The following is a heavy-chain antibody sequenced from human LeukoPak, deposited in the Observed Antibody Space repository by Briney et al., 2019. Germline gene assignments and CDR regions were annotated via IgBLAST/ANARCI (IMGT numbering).Heavy chain of an antibody. CDR2: IIPIFGTA. V-gene: IGHV1-69*05. CDR3: ARNSGSYDAFDI. CDR1: GGTFSSYA. Sequence: ASVKVSCKASGGTFSSYAISWVRQAPGQGLEWMGGIIPIFGTANYAQKLQGRVTMTTDTSTSTAYMELRSLRSDDTAVYYCARNSGSYDAFDIWGQGTMVTVSS. D-gene: IGHD1-26*01. J-gene: IGHJ3*02.